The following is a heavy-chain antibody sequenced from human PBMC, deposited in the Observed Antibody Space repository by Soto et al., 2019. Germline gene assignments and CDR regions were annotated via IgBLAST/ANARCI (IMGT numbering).Heavy chain of an antibody. CDR2: IYYSGRT. J-gene: IGHJ6*02. CDR3: ARVATQNAARITILGVQPTRTEYYYYGMDV. CDR1: GGSLISYY. Sequence: SXTLSLANPVSGGSLISYYWIWIGQPPGKGLEWIGYIYYSGRTNYNPSLKSRVTISVDTSKNQFSLKLSSVTAADTAVYYCARVATQNAARITILGVQPTRTEYYYYGMDVCGQRTTVTVSS. D-gene: IGHD3-3*01. V-gene: IGHV4-59*01.